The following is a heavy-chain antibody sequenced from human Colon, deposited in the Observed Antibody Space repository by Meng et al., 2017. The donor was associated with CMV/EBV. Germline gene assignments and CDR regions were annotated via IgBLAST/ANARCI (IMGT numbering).Heavy chain of an antibody. CDR1: GFTFTTYG. Sequence: RLSCAASGFTFTTYGMSWVRQAPGKGLEWVAHISGDGSQQDYVDSVTGRFTISRDNAKKSLYLQMNNLRAEDTALYYCAKWNYAYDLWGQGTMVTVSS. CDR3: AKWNYAYDL. D-gene: IGHD1-7*01. J-gene: IGHJ3*01. CDR2: ISGDGSQQ. V-gene: IGHV3-7*01.